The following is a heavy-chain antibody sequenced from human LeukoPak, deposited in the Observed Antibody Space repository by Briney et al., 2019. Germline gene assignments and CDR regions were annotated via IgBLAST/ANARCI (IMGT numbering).Heavy chain of an antibody. CDR2: IRSKANSYAT. CDR3: TSKGNVPGYSSGWYDPRYMDV. Sequence: PGGSLRLSCAASGFTFSGSAMHWVRQASGKGLEWVGRIRSKANSYATAYAASVKGRFTISRDDSKNTAYLQMNSLKTEDTAVYYCTSKGNVPGYSSGWYDPRYMDVWGKGTTVTISS. J-gene: IGHJ6*03. CDR1: GFTFSGSA. D-gene: IGHD6-19*01. V-gene: IGHV3-73*01.